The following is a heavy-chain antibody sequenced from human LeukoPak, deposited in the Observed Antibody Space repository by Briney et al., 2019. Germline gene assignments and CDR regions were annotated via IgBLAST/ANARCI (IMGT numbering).Heavy chain of an antibody. CDR3: AKAVVGAYFFDY. Sequence: GGSLRLSCAASGFTFSSHAMTWVRQAPGKGLEWVSGTSSSGGSPNYADSVTGRFTISRDNSKNTLYLQMNSLRAEDTAVYYCAKAVVGAYFFDYWGQGTLVTVSS. J-gene: IGHJ4*02. CDR1: GFTFSSHA. D-gene: IGHD1-26*01. CDR2: TSSSGGSP. V-gene: IGHV3-23*01.